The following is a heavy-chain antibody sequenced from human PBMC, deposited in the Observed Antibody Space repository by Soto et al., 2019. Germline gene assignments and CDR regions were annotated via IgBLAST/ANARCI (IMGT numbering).Heavy chain of an antibody. V-gene: IGHV1-69*06. J-gene: IGHJ6*02. CDR2: IIPIFGTA. CDR1: GGTFSSYA. CDR3: ARAPKEYDFWRGYAEYYYGMDV. D-gene: IGHD3-3*01. Sequence: QVQLVQSGAEVKKPGSSVKVSCKASGGTFSSYAISWVRQAPGQGLEWMGGIIPIFGTANYAQKFQGRVTTAADKSTSTAYTELSSLRSEDTAVYYCARAPKEYDFWRGYAEYYYGMDVWGQGTTVTVSS.